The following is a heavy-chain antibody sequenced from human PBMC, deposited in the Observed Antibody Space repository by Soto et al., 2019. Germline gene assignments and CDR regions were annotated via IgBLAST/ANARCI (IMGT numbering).Heavy chain of an antibody. V-gene: IGHV3-9*01. Sequence: EVQLVESGGGLVQPGRSLRLSCAASGFTFDDYAMHWVRQAPGKGLEWVSGISWNSGSIGYADSVKGRFTISRGNAKNSLYLQMNSLRAEDTALYYCAKAIKYCSGGSCYIFDYWGQGTLVTVSS. CDR3: AKAIKYCSGGSCYIFDY. CDR1: GFTFDDYA. D-gene: IGHD2-15*01. J-gene: IGHJ4*02. CDR2: ISWNSGSI.